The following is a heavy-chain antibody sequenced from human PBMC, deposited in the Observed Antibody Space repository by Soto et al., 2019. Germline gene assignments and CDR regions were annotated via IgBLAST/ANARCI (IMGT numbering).Heavy chain of an antibody. J-gene: IGHJ6*02. V-gene: IGHV1-69*05. CDR3: AREIRSGSSWTRYYYYGMDV. Sequence: GASVKVSCKASGGTFSSYAISWVRQAPGQGLEWMGGIIPIFGTANYAQKFQGWVTMTRDTSISTAYMELSRLRSDDTAVYYCAREIRSGSSWTRYYYYGMDVWGQGTTVTVSS. CDR2: IIPIFGTA. CDR1: GGTFSSYA. D-gene: IGHD6-13*01.